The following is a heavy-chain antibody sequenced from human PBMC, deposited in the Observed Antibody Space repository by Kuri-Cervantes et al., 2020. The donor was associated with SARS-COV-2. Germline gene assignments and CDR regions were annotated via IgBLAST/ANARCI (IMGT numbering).Heavy chain of an antibody. V-gene: IGHV3-73*01. D-gene: IGHD4-23*01. CDR2: VRGKANYYAT. CDR1: GFLFSASA. Sequence: GESLKISCEVSGFLFSASAIHWVRQASGKGLEWVNRVRGKANYYATAYAASVKGRFTISRDNAKNSLYLQMNSLRAEDTAVYFCARSHTLYGGNSSPWDYWGQGTLVTVSS. CDR3: ARSHTLYGGNSSPWDY. J-gene: IGHJ4*02.